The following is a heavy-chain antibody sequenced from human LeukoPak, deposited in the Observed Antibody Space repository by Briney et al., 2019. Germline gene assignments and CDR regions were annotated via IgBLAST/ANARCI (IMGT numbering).Heavy chain of an antibody. J-gene: IGHJ3*02. V-gene: IGHV4-30-2*01. D-gene: IGHD3-22*01. CDR3: ASWASAYYYDSSGPIPNDAFDI. Sequence: SETLSLTCTVSGGSISSGGYYWSWIRQPPGKGLEWIGYIYHSGSTYYNPSLKSRVTISVDRSKNQFSLKLSSVTAADTAVYYCASWASAYYYDSSGPIPNDAFDIWGQGTMVTVSS. CDR1: GGSISSGGYY. CDR2: IYHSGST.